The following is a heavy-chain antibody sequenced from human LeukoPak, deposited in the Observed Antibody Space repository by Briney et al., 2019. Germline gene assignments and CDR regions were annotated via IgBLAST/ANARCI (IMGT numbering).Heavy chain of an antibody. Sequence: HSGGSLRLSCAASGFTFSSYGMHWVRQAPGKGLEWVAFIRYDGSNKYYADSVKGRFTISRDNSKNTLYLQMNSLRAEDTAVYYCAKSNGGGYKPLSYFQHWGQGTLVTVSS. J-gene: IGHJ1*01. D-gene: IGHD5-24*01. V-gene: IGHV3-30*02. CDR1: GFTFSSYG. CDR2: IRYDGSNK. CDR3: AKSNGGGYKPLSYFQH.